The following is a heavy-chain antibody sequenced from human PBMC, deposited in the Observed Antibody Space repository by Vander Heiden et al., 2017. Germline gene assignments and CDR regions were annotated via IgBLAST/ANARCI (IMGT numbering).Heavy chain of an antibody. J-gene: IGHJ2*01. CDR1: GYTVTGHY. Sequence: QVQLVQSGAEVKKPRASVKVSCKAAGYTVTGHYMHWVRQAPGQGLEWMGRINPNSGGTNYAQKFQGRVTMTRDTSISTAYMELSRLRSDDTAVYYCARDRGSRASYWYFDLWGRGTLVTVSS. D-gene: IGHD3-16*01. CDR2: INPNSGGT. V-gene: IGHV1-2*06. CDR3: ARDRGSRASYWYFDL.